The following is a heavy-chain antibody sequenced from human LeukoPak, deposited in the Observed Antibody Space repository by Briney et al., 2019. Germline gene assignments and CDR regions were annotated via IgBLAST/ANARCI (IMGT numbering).Heavy chain of an antibody. Sequence: GASVTVSCKASGYTFTSYGISWVRQAPGQGIEWMGWISAYNGNTNYAQRLQGRVTMTTDTSTSTAYMELRSLRSDDTAVYYCARDFDPDYGDYYYFDYWGQGTLVTVSS. V-gene: IGHV1-18*01. CDR1: GYTFTSYG. D-gene: IGHD4-17*01. CDR2: ISAYNGNT. CDR3: ARDFDPDYGDYYYFDY. J-gene: IGHJ4*02.